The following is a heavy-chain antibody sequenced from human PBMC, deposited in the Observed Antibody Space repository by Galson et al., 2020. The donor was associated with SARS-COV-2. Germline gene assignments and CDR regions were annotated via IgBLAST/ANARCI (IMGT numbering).Heavy chain of an antibody. Sequence: ETSETLSLTCTVSGDSISNYYWNWFRQPAGKGLEWVGRVHTTWGTHYNPSLKSRVTVSIDSSKNQFSLTLTSVTAADTAVYYCARDGGHRDGSGIGNWGRGTLVTGSS. CDR1: GDSISNYY. CDR2: VHTTWGT. J-gene: IGHJ4*02. CDR3: ARDGGHRDGSGIGN. V-gene: IGHV4-4*07. D-gene: IGHD1-26*01.